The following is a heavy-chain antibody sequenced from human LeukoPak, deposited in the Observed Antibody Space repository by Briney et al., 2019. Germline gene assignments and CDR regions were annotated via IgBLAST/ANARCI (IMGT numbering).Heavy chain of an antibody. V-gene: IGHV3-23*01. CDR2: ISGNVGAT. CDR3: AKVRQWLADFDY. CDR1: GFTFSIYA. Sequence: GGSLRLSCTASGFTFSIYAMSWVRQAPGKGLEWVSSISGNVGATYYADSVKGRFTISTDNSKNTLYLQMNSLRAEDTAVYYCAKVRQWLADFDYWGQGTLVTVSS. D-gene: IGHD6-19*01. J-gene: IGHJ4*02.